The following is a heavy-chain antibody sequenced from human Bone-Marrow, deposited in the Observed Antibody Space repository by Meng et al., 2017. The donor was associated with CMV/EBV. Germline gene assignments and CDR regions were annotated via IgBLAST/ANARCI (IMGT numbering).Heavy chain of an antibody. CDR1: GYTFTGYY. D-gene: IGHD3-10*01. Sequence: ASVKVSCKASGYTFTGYYMHWVRQAPGQGLEWMGWINPNSGGTNYAQKFQGRVTMTRDTSISTAYMELSRLRSDDTAVYYCAGDSITMVRGVSAEDYWGQGTLVTVSS. J-gene: IGHJ4*02. CDR3: AGDSITMVRGVSAEDY. V-gene: IGHV1-2*02. CDR2: INPNSGGT.